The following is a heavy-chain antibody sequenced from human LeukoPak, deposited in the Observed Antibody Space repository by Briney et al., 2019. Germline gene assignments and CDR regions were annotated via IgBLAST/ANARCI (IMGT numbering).Heavy chain of an antibody. Sequence: SETLSLTCTVSGGSIIINYWSWIRQSAGTGLDWIGRIYGSGITDYNPSLKSRVTMSLDTSRKQFSLRLTSVTAADTAVYYCATLKFYDSTGYSPGYYMDVWGKGTTVSVFS. V-gene: IGHV4-4*07. D-gene: IGHD3-22*01. CDR1: GGSIIINY. J-gene: IGHJ6*03. CDR2: IYGSGIT. CDR3: ATLKFYDSTGYSPGYYMDV.